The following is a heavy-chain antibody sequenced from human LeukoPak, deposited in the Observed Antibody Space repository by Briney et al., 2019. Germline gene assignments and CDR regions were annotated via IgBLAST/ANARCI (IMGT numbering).Heavy chain of an antibody. V-gene: IGHV1-2*06. CDR1: GYTFTGYH. CDR3: ARVYYYDSSGYHFDY. D-gene: IGHD3-22*01. J-gene: IGHJ4*02. CDR2: INPNSGGT. Sequence: GASVKVSCKASGYTFTGYHMHWVRQAPGQGLEWMGRINPNSGGTNYAQKFQGRVTMTRDTSISTAYMELSRLRSDDTAVYYCARVYYYDSSGYHFDYWGQGTLVTVSS.